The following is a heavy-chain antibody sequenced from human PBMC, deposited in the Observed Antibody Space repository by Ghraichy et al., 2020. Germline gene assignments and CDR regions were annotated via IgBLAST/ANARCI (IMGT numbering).Heavy chain of an antibody. CDR1: GFTFDDYA. V-gene: IGHV3-43*02. Sequence: GALNISCAASGFTFDDYAMHWVRQVPGKGLEWVSVINGDDGSTYYADSVKGRFTISRDNSKNSLYLQMNSLRTDDTALYYCAKEGPASAFDIWGQGTMVTVSS. CDR2: INGDDGST. CDR3: AKEGPASAFDI. J-gene: IGHJ3*02.